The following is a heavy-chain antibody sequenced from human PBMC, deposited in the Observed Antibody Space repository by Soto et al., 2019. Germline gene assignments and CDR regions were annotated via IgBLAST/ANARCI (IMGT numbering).Heavy chain of an antibody. CDR1: GGSISSYY. V-gene: IGHV4-59*08. J-gene: IGHJ4*02. D-gene: IGHD2-2*01. Sequence: QVQLQESGPGLVKPSETLSLTCTVSGGSISSYYWSWIRQPPGKGLEWIGYIYYSGSTNYNPSLKSRVTISVDTSKNQFSLKLSSVTAADTAVYYCARHVEDPDITAAMFGSSAAHFDYWGQGTLVTVSS. CDR3: ARHVEDPDITAAMFGSSAAHFDY. CDR2: IYYSGST.